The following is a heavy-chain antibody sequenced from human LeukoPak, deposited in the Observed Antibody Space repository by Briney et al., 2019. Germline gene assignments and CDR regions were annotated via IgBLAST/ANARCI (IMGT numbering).Heavy chain of an antibody. Sequence: VSVKVSCKASGYTFTAYYMHWVRQAPGQGLEWMGWINPNSGGTNYAQKFQGRVTMTRDTSISTAYMELSRLRSDDTALYYCAREEGYCSSTSCHIDYWGQGTLVTVSS. CDR3: AREEGYCSSTSCHIDY. J-gene: IGHJ4*02. CDR1: GYTFTAYY. CDR2: INPNSGGT. D-gene: IGHD2-2*01. V-gene: IGHV1-2*02.